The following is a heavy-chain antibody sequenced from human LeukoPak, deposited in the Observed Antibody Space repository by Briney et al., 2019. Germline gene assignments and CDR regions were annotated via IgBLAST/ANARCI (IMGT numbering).Heavy chain of an antibody. V-gene: IGHV3-7*04. CDR3: ARGPPLRFLEWLFDY. Sequence: GGSLRLSCAASGFTFSSYWMSWVRQAPGKGLEWVANIKQDGSEKYYVDSVKGRFTISRDNAKNSLYLQMNSLRAEDTAVYYCARGPPLRFLEWLFDYWGQGTLVTVSS. D-gene: IGHD3-3*01. J-gene: IGHJ4*02. CDR1: GFTFSSYW. CDR2: IKQDGSEK.